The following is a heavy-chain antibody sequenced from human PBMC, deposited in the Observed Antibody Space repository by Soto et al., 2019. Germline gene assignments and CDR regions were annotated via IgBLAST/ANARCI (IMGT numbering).Heavy chain of an antibody. CDR1: GYTFTSYY. V-gene: IGHV1-46*01. J-gene: IGHJ4*02. Sequence: ASVKVSCKASGYTFTSYYMHWVRQAPGQGLEWMGIINPSGGSTSYAQKFQGRVTMTRDTSTSTVYMELSSLRSEDTAVYYCAREGIAAAGTLVVSFDYWGQGTLVTVSS. CDR2: INPSGGST. CDR3: AREGIAAAGTLVVSFDY. D-gene: IGHD6-13*01.